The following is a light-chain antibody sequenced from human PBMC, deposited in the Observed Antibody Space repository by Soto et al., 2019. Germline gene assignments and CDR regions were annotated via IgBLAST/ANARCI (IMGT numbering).Light chain of an antibody. CDR1: QSAFDN. J-gene: IGKJ1*01. V-gene: IGKV3-15*01. CDR2: GAS. Sequence: EVVMTQSPATLSVSQGERATLSCRASQSAFDNLAWHQQRPGPAPGLLIYGASTRATGIPARFSGSGSGTEFTLTISSLHSEDFAVYYCQQYNDWPLTFGQGTKVEIK. CDR3: QQYNDWPLT.